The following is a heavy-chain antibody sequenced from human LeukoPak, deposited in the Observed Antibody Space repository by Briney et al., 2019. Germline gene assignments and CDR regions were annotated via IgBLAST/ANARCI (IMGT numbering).Heavy chain of an antibody. J-gene: IGHJ4*02. Sequence: PSETLSLTCTVSGGSISRSSYHWGWVRQPPGKGLEWIGCIYYSGSTYYNPSLKSRVPISVYKSKTKFSLKLSSVTAADTAVYYCARGVHTGMIGVYFDDWGQGIPVTVSS. CDR1: GGSISRSSYH. CDR3: ARGVHTGMIGVYFDD. D-gene: IGHD2-21*01. V-gene: IGHV4-39*07. CDR2: IYYSGST.